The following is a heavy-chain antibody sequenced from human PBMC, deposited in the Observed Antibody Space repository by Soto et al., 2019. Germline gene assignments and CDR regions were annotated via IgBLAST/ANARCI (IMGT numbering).Heavy chain of an antibody. CDR2: IWYDGSDK. Sequence: QVQLVESGGGVVQPGRSLRLSCAASGFDFSSYGMHWVRQAPGKGLEWVAIIWYDGSDKYYADSVKGRFTISRENSRNTQFLQMNSLRPEDTAVYYCAGDRRASSSWYGNFDYWGQGALVTVSS. D-gene: IGHD6-13*01. V-gene: IGHV3-33*01. CDR3: AGDRRASSSWYGNFDY. J-gene: IGHJ4*02. CDR1: GFDFSSYG.